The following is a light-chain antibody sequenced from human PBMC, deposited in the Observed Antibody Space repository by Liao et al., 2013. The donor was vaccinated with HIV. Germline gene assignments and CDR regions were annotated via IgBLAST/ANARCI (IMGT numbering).Light chain of an antibody. CDR1: NIGSKS. V-gene: IGLV3-21*04. J-gene: IGLJ3*02. CDR2: SDS. Sequence: SYELTQPPSVSVAPGKTARITCGGNNIGSKSVHWYQQKPGQAPLLIIYSDSDRPSGIPERFSGSNSGNTATLTISRVEAGDEADYYCQVWDSSSDHWVFGGGTKLTVL. CDR3: QVWDSSSDHWV.